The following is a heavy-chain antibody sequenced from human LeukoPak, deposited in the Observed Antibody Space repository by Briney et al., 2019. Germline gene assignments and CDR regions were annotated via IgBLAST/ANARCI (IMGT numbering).Heavy chain of an antibody. CDR1: GFTFSSYE. J-gene: IGHJ6*02. CDR2: TTSSGSTK. Sequence: PGGSLRLSCAASGFTFSSYEMNWVRQAPGKGLEWVSYTTSSGSTKYYADSVRGRFTISRDNAKNSPYLQMNSLRAEDTALYYCARETNGGYVFDGLDVWGQGTTVIVSS. D-gene: IGHD5-12*01. V-gene: IGHV3-48*03. CDR3: ARETNGGYVFDGLDV.